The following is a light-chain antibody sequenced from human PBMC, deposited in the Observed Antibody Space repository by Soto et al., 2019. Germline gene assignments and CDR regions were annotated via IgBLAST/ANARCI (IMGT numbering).Light chain of an antibody. CDR2: GAS. J-gene: IGKJ4*01. Sequence: EIVLTQSPATLSVFPGEKATLSCGASQSVSNNLAWYHQKPGQAPRPLIYGASTRATGVPARFSGSRSGTEFTLTINNVQATDVAVYYCQQFYSMPLTFGGGTKVSTK. CDR1: QSVSNN. V-gene: IGKV3-15*01. CDR3: QQFYSMPLT.